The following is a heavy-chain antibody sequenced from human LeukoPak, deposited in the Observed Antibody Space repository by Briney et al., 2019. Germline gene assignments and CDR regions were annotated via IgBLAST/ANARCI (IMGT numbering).Heavy chain of an antibody. CDR1: GYSFTSYY. V-gene: IGHV1-46*01. J-gene: IGHJ3*02. D-gene: IGHD1-14*01. CDR3: ARSSAHYNEADI. CDR2: ISPSGGST. Sequence: GASVKVSCKTSGYSFTSYYMHWVRQAPGQGLEWMGIISPSGGSTTYAQKFQGRLTMTSDTSTSTVYMELSSLRSEDTAVYYCARSSAHYNEADIWGQGTMVTVSS.